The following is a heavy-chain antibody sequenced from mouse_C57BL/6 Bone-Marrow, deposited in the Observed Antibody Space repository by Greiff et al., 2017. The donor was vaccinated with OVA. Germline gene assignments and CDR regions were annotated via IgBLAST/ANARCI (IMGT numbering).Heavy chain of an antibody. V-gene: IGHV3-8*01. J-gene: IGHJ4*01. CDR3: ARIPYGTSYYYAMDY. CDR2: ISYSGST. CDR1: GYSITSDY. Sequence: EVQGVESGPGLAKPSQTLSLTCSVTGYSITSDYWNWIRKFPGNKLEYMGYISYSGSTYYNPSLKSRISITRDTSTNQYYLQLNSVTTEDTATYYCARIPYGTSYYYAMDYWGQGTSVTVSS. D-gene: IGHD2-1*01.